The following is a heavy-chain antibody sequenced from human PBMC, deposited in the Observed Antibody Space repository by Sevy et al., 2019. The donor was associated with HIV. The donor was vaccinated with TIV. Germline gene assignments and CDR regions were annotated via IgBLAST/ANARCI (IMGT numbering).Heavy chain of an antibody. CDR2: IDYVGRT. D-gene: IGHD1-7*01. CDR3: ARQDVTGSTGAFDI. J-gene: IGHJ3*02. Sequence: PGGSLRLSCAVSGFTLSAYDMHWVRQITGEGLEWVSAIDYVGRTFYADSAKGRFTISRETAKNSFYLQMNSLRAGDTAVYYCARQDVTGSTGAFDIWGRGTVVTVSS. CDR1: GFTLSAYD. V-gene: IGHV3-13*01.